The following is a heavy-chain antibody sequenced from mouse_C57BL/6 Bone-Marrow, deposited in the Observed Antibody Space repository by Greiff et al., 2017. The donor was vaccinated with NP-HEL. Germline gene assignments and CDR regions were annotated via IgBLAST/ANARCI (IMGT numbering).Heavy chain of an antibody. V-gene: IGHV1-52*01. CDR2: IDPSDSET. J-gene: IGHJ1*03. CDR1: GYTFTSYW. CDR3: ARRGVYYYGSSPAFDV. Sequence: QVQLQQPGAELVRPGSSVKLSCKASGYTFTSYWMHWVKQRPIQGLEWIGNIDPSDSETHYNQKFKDKATLTVDKSSSTAYMQLSSLTSEDSAVYYCARRGVYYYGSSPAFDVWGTGTTVTVSS. D-gene: IGHD1-1*01.